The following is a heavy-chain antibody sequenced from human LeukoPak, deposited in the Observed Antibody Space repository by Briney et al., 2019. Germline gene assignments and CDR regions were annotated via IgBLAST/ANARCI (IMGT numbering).Heavy chain of an antibody. CDR2: MNPNSGNT. D-gene: IGHD6-19*01. V-gene: IGHV1-8*01. CDR3: ARAVADNYFDY. J-gene: IGHJ4*02. CDR1: GYTFTSYY. Sequence: GASVKVSCKASGYTFTSYYIKWVRQATAQGPEWMGWMNPNSGNTDYAQKLQGRVTMTTDTSTSTAYLELRSLRSDDTAVYYCARAVADNYFDYWGKGTLVTVAT.